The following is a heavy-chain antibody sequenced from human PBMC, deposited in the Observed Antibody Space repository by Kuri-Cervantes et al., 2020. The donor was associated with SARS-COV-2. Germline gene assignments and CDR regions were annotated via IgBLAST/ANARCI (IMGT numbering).Heavy chain of an antibody. Sequence: GGSLRLSRAASGFTFSSYSMNWVRQAPGKGLEWVSSISSSSSYIYYADSVKGRFTISRDNAKNSLYLQMNSLRAEDTAVYYCARQRDTAMDTASPFDYWGQGTLVTVSS. J-gene: IGHJ4*02. CDR1: GFTFSSYS. D-gene: IGHD5-18*01. CDR3: ARQRDTAMDTASPFDY. V-gene: IGHV3-21*01. CDR2: ISSSSSYI.